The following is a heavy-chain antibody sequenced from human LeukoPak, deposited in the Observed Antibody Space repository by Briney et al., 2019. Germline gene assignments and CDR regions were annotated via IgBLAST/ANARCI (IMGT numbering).Heavy chain of an antibody. V-gene: IGHV4-59*01. D-gene: IGHD5-18*01. CDR3: ARDSGYKYGFDY. CDR1: GGSISSYY. Sequence: SETLSLTCTVSGGSISSYYWSWIRQAPGKGLEWIGYIYYSGSTNYNPSLKSRVTISVGTSKNQFSLKLNSVTAADTAVYYCARDSGYKYGFDYWGQGTLVTVSS. J-gene: IGHJ4*02. CDR2: IYYSGST.